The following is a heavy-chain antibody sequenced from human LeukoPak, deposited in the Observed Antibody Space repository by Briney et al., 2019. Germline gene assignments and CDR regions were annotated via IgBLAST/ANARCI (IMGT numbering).Heavy chain of an antibody. CDR2: IYYSGST. V-gene: IGHV4-59*01. CDR3: ARGELRRGWFDP. CDR1: GGSFSAYY. J-gene: IGHJ5*02. D-gene: IGHD1-7*01. Sequence: PSETLSLTCAVCGGSFSAYYWSWIRQPPGKGLEWIGYIYYSGSTNYNPSLKSRVTISVDTSKNQFSLKLSSVTAADTAVYYCARGELRRGWFDPWGQGTLVTVSS.